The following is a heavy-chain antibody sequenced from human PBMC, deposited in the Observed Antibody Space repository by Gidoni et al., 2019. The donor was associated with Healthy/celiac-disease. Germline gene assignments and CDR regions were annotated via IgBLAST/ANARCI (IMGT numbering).Heavy chain of an antibody. D-gene: IGHD5-12*01. J-gene: IGHJ4*02. V-gene: IGHV3-30*03. CDR3: ATSGSYQGDGYNYH. Sequence: QVQLVESGGGVVQPGRSLRLSCAASGFTFSSYGMHWVRQAPGKGLEWVAVRSYDGSNKYYADSVKGRFTITRDNAKNTLYLQMNSLRAEDTAVYYCATSGSYQGDGYNYHWGQGTLVTVSS. CDR2: RSYDGSNK. CDR1: GFTFSSYG.